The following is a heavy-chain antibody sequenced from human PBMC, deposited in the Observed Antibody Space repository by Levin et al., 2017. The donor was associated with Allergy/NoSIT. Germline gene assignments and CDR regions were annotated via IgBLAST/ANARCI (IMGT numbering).Heavy chain of an antibody. V-gene: IGHV4-34*01. CDR2: INHSGST. J-gene: IGHJ4*02. Sequence: SQTLSLTCAVYGGSFSGYYWSWIRPPPGKGLEWIGEINHSGSTNYNPSLKSRVTISVDTSKNQFSLKLSSVTAADTAVYYCARGLRGARIQGSYRFDYWGQGTLVTVSS. CDR1: GGSFSGYY. D-gene: IGHD1-26*01. CDR3: ARGLRGARIQGSYRFDY.